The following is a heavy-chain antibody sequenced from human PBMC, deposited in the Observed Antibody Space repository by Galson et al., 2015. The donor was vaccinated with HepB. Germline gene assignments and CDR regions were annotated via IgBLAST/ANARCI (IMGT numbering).Heavy chain of an antibody. Sequence: SLRLSCAASGFTFSSYAMSWVRQAPGKGLEWVSAISGSGGSTYYADSVKGRFTISRDNSKNTLYLQMNSLRAEDTAVYYCAKAWGSGWYPTLWYWGQGTLVTVSS. V-gene: IGHV3-23*01. D-gene: IGHD6-19*01. J-gene: IGHJ4*02. CDR1: GFTFSSYA. CDR3: AKAWGSGWYPTLWY. CDR2: ISGSGGST.